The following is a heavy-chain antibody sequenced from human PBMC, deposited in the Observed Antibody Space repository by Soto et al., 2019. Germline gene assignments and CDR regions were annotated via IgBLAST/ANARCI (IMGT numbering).Heavy chain of an antibody. CDR1: GYTFTDYY. Sequence: EVQLVQSGAEVKKPGATVKISCKVSGYTFTDYYMHWVQQAPGKGLEWMGLVDPEDGETIYAEKFQGRVTITADTSRDKAYMELRTLRPEDTVVYYCGTGYDILTGSSWFDPLGQGTLVTVSS. CDR3: GTGYDILTGSSWFDP. D-gene: IGHD3-9*01. V-gene: IGHV1-69-2*01. CDR2: VDPEDGET. J-gene: IGHJ5*02.